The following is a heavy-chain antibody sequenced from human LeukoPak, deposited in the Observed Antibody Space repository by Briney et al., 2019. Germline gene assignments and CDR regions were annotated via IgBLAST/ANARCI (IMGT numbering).Heavy chain of an antibody. CDR1: GFTFSNYA. J-gene: IGHJ4*02. D-gene: IGHD3-9*01. CDR2: ITGSGGNT. V-gene: IGHV3-23*01. Sequence: PGGSLSLSCAASGFTFSNYAMSWVRQAPGKGLEWVSAITGSGGNTYYADSVKGRFTISRDNSKNTVFLQMNSLRAEDTVVYYCAKWGDYDVLTGYYVSDYWGQGTLVTVSA. CDR3: AKWGDYDVLTGYYVSDY.